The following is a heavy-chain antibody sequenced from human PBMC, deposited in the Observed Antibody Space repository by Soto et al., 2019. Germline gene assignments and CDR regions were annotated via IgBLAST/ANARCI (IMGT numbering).Heavy chain of an antibody. CDR3: AREPYRDRVIWGDY. D-gene: IGHD2-21*01. V-gene: IGHV3-30-3*01. Sequence: QVQLVESGGGVVQPGRSLRLSCAASGFTFSSYAMHWVRQAPGKGLEWVAVISYDGSNKYYADSVKGRFTISRDNSKNTRYLQMNSLGAEDTAVYYCAREPYRDRVIWGDYWGQGSLVTVSS. CDR1: GFTFSSYA. J-gene: IGHJ4*02. CDR2: ISYDGSNK.